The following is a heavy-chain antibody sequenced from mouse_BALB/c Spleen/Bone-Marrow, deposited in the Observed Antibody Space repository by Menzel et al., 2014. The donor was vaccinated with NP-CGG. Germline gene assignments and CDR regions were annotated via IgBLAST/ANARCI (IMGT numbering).Heavy chain of an antibody. V-gene: IGHV1-54*01. CDR1: GYAFTNYL. Sequence: VQLQQSGAELVRPGTSEKVSCKASGYAFTNYLIEWVKQRPGQGLEWIGVINPGSGGANYNEKFKGKATLTADKSSSTAYMQLSSLTSDDSAVYFCAREWTARAVDYWGQGTTLTVSS. J-gene: IGHJ2*01. CDR2: INPGSGGA. D-gene: IGHD3-2*01. CDR3: AREWTARAVDY.